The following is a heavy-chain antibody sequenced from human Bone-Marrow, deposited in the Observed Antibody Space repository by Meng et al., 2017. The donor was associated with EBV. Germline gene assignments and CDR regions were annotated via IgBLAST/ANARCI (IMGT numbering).Heavy chain of an antibody. J-gene: IGHJ4*02. CDR1: SGSISSFSY. CDR3: ARPFPSIVSPRLDPFGD. V-gene: IGHV4-39*01. D-gene: IGHD5/OR15-5a*01. CDR2: VHYSGRT. Sequence: LHPESCRLGRLNLSTNHFLIVTVASGSISSFSYGCWIRQPPGRGLEWIGSVHYSGRTYYSPSLKSRITVSVDTSKNQFSLRLTSVTAADTAVYYCARPFPSIVSPRLDPFGDWGQGTLVTVSS.